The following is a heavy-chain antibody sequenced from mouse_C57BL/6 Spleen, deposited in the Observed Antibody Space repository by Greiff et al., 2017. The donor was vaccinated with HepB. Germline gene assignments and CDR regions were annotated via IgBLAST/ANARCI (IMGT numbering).Heavy chain of an antibody. CDR3: ARANYYGSSYEAMDY. J-gene: IGHJ4*01. Sequence: EVQGVESGGGLVKPGGSLKLSCAASGFTFSSYAMSWVRQTPEKRLEWVATISDGGSYTYYPDNVKGRFTISRDNAKNNLYLQMSHLKSEDTAMYYCARANYYGSSYEAMDYWGQGTSVTVSS. CDR2: ISDGGSYT. CDR1: GFTFSSYA. V-gene: IGHV5-4*01. D-gene: IGHD1-1*01.